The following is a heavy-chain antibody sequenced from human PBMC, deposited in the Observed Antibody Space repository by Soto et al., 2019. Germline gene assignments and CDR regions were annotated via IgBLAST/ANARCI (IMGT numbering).Heavy chain of an antibody. J-gene: IGHJ4*02. Sequence: QPVGSLRLSCEASGFTLRTYAMTWVRPAPGKGLEWVSLISANDVGTYYAESVKTRFTISTDQSRNTVYLQMDSLRADDTAIYYCAKAKDDYNWDNRPPFDYWGQGTLVTVSS. CDR1: GFTLRTYA. CDR3: AKAKDDYNWDNRPPFDY. D-gene: IGHD1-20*01. V-gene: IGHV3-23*01. CDR2: ISANDVGT.